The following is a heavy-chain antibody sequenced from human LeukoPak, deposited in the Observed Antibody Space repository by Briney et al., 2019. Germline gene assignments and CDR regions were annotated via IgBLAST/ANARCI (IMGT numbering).Heavy chain of an antibody. Sequence: TLSLTCNVSGGAINSGRYYWSWIRQPAGRGLEWIGHISTSRRTSYNPSLKSRVTISVDTSKNQFSLKMSSVSAADTAVYYCARGLHGYTYGYVPWELYYYMDVWGKGTTVTISS. V-gene: IGHV4-61*09. CDR1: GGAINSGRYY. J-gene: IGHJ6*03. D-gene: IGHD5-18*01. CDR2: ISTSRRT. CDR3: ARGLHGYTYGYVPWELYYYMDV.